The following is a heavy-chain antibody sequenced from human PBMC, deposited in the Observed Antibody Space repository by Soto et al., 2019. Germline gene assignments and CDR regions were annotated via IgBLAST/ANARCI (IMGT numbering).Heavy chain of an antibody. D-gene: IGHD3-22*01. CDR3: AICYYSVGYYYVIDV. V-gene: IGHV4-31*03. Sequence: NVSITCTVYGGSISSGGYYWSWIRQHPGKGLEWIGYIYYSGSTYYNPSLKSRVTISVGTSKNQFSMKLSSVTAADTAVYYWAICYYSVGYYYVIDVRGQGTTVTV. CDR1: GGSISSGGYY. CDR2: IYYSGST. J-gene: IGHJ6*02.